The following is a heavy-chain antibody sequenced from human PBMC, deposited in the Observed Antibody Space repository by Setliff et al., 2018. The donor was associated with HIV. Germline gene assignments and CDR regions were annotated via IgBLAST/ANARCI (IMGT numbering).Heavy chain of an antibody. V-gene: IGHV1-69*04. CDR1: GGTFSSYA. J-gene: IGHJ4*02. CDR2: SIPILGIG. Sequence: SVKVSCKASGGTFSSYAISWVRQAPGQGLEWMGRSIPILGIGNDEQAQKFKGRVTMVSDTSTSTVYMELRTLRSEDTAVYYCAREHGTSSLKDWGQGTLVTVSS. D-gene: IGHD6-6*01. CDR3: AREHGTSSLKD.